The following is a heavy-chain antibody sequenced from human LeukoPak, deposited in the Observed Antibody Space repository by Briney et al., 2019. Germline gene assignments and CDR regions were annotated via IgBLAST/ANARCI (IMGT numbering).Heavy chain of an antibody. CDR2: IYYTGSA. V-gene: IGHV4-59*08. CDR3: ARHGGYGSGIDPLDY. J-gene: IGHJ4*02. D-gene: IGHD3-10*01. Sequence: SETLSLTCSVSGDSISIYYWSWIRQPPGKGLEWIAYIYYTGSANYNPSLKSRGTISVDTSKNQFSLKLTSVTAADTAVYYCARHGGYGSGIDPLDYWGQGTLVIVSA. CDR1: GDSISIYY.